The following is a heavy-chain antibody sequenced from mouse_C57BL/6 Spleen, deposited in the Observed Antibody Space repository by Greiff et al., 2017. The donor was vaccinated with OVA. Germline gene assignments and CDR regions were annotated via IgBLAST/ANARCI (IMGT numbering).Heavy chain of an antibody. D-gene: IGHD4-1*01. Sequence: EVQLQHSGPELVKPGASVKIPCKASGYTFTDYNMDWVKQSHGKSLEWIGDINPNNGGTIYNQKFKGKATLTVDKSSSTAYMELRSLTSEDTAVYYCARRGGTWYFDVWGTGTTVTVSS. V-gene: IGHV1-18*01. CDR3: ARRGGTWYFDV. CDR2: INPNNGGT. J-gene: IGHJ1*03. CDR1: GYTFTDYN.